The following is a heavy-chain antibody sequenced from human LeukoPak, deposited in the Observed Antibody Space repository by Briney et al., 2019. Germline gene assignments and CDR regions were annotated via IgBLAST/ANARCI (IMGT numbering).Heavy chain of an antibody. Sequence: SETLSLTCTVSGGSINSYYWSWIRQPPGKGLEWIGYIYSTGSTKYNPSLKSRVAISVDTSKNHFSLKLTSVTAADTAVYYCARERAFDIWGQGTMVTVSS. CDR2: IYSTGST. CDR3: ARERAFDI. J-gene: IGHJ3*02. CDR1: GGSINSYY. V-gene: IGHV4-59*01.